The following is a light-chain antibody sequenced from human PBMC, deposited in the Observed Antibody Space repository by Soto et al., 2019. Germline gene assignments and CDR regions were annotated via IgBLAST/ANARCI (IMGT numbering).Light chain of an antibody. J-gene: IGKJ5*01. Sequence: DIQLTHSPSLLSASILYIVTITFRASHDISTFLAWYQQKPGKAPKLLIYEASTLQSGVPSRFSGSGSGTEFTLTISGLLPEDFAAYHCQKLYTLPFNFGQGTRLEIK. CDR2: EAS. CDR3: QKLYTLPFN. V-gene: IGKV1-9*01. CDR1: HDISTF.